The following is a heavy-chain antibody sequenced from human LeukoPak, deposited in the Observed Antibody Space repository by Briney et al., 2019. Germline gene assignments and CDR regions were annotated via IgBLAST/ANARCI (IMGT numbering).Heavy chain of an antibody. CDR1: GGSISSGGYY. CDR3: ARGGSGPHAFDI. D-gene: IGHD2-15*01. V-gene: IGHV4-30-2*01. J-gene: IGHJ3*02. Sequence: PSETLSLTCTVSGGSISSGGYYWSWIRQPPGKGLEWIGYIYHSGSTYYNPSLKSRVTISVDRSKNQFSLKLSSVTAVDTAVYYCARGGSGPHAFDIWGQGTMVTVSS. CDR2: IYHSGST.